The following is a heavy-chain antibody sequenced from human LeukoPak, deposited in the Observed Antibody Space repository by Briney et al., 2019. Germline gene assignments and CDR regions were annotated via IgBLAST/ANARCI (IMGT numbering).Heavy chain of an antibody. CDR1: GFTFSDYC. CDR2: ISSSGSTK. V-gene: IGHV3-11*04. J-gene: IGHJ6*03. Sequence: GGSLRLSCAASGFTFSDYCMSWIRQAPGKGLEWVSYISSSGSTKYYADSVKGRFTISRDNAKNSLYLQMNSLRAEDTAVYYWARGSHYYYYYMNVGAKGPTVTVSS. D-gene: IGHD6-13*01. CDR3: ARGSHYYYYYMNV.